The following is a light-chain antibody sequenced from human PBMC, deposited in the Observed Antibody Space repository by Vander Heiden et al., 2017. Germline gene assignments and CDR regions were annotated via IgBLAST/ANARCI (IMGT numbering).Light chain of an antibody. V-gene: IGLV2-14*03. Sequence: QPALPRPPSLSGSPGDSITISFTGTLGDIGGYNYVSWYQQHPCNAPKLMIYDVGSRPSGVSTRFSCSKSGKTASLTISGPQVEDEADYYCCSYTSSSTYVFGTGTKVTVL. CDR2: DVG. CDR1: LGDIGGYNY. CDR3: CSYTSSSTYV. J-gene: IGLJ1*01.